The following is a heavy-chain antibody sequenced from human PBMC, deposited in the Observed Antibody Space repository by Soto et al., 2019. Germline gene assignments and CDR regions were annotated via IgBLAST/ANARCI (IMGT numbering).Heavy chain of an antibody. CDR2: IYHSGST. D-gene: IGHD6-19*01. V-gene: IGHV4-4*02. CDR1: GGSIGSSNW. CDR3: ARVEDSSGWPYGMDV. J-gene: IGHJ6*02. Sequence: SETLSLTCAVSGGSIGSSNWWSWVRQAPGKGLEWIGEIYHSGSTNYNPSLKSRVTISVDKSKNQFSLKLSSVTAADTAVYYCARVEDSSGWPYGMDVWGQGTTVTVSS.